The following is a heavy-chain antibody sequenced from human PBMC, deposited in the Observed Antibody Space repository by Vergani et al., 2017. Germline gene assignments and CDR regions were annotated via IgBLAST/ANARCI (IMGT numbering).Heavy chain of an antibody. D-gene: IGHD2-15*01. CDR2: INAGNGNT. Sequence: QVQLVESGGGVVQPGRSLRLSCAASGYTFTSYAMHWVRQAPGQRLEWMGWINAGNGNTKYSQKFQGRVTITRDTSASTAYMELSSLRSEDTAVYYCARVVVAATAYYYYYYGMDVWGQGTTVTVSS. V-gene: IGHV1-3*01. CDR1: GYTFTSYA. J-gene: IGHJ6*02. CDR3: ARVVVAATAYYYYYYGMDV.